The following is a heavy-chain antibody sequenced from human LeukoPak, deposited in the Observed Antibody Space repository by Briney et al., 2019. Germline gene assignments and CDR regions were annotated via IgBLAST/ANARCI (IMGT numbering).Heavy chain of an antibody. Sequence: PGGSLRLSCAGSGFTVSSNYMSWVRQAPGKGLEYIGSIYYSGSTYYNPSLKSRVTISVDTSKNQFSLKLSSVTAADTAVYYCARHRGSSSLFDYWGQGTLVTVSS. V-gene: IGHV4-39*01. J-gene: IGHJ4*02. CDR2: IYYSGST. D-gene: IGHD6-6*01. CDR1: GFTVSSNY. CDR3: ARHRGSSSLFDY.